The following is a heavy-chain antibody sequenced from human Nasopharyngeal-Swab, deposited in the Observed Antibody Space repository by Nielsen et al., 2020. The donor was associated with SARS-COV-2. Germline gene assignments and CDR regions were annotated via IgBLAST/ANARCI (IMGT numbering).Heavy chain of an antibody. V-gene: IGHV3-33*01. CDR1: GFTFSSYG. CDR2: IWYDGSNK. D-gene: IGHD1-26*01. Sequence: LSLTCAASGFTFSSYGMHWVRQAPGKGLEWVAVIWYDGSNKYYADSVKGRFTISRDNSKNTLYLQMNSLRAEDTAVYYCARDGVGAYLYYFDYWGQGTLVTVSS. J-gene: IGHJ4*02. CDR3: ARDGVGAYLYYFDY.